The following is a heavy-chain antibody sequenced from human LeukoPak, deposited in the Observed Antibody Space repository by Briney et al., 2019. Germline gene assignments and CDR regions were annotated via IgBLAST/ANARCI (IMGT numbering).Heavy chain of an antibody. Sequence: SETLSLTCTVSGGSISSSGHYWGCIRQPPGKGLEWIGSVSYSGSADYNPSLKSRVTISVDTSKNQFSLKLSSVTAADTAVYFCARALTGMGNYDFFETYYFDFWGQGTLVTVSS. CDR3: ARALTGMGNYDFFETYYFDF. D-gene: IGHD3-3*01. CDR1: GGSISSSGHY. J-gene: IGHJ4*02. CDR2: VSYSGSA. V-gene: IGHV4-39*07.